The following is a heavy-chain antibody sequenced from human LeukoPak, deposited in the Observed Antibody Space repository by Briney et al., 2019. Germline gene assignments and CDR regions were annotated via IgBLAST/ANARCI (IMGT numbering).Heavy chain of an antibody. D-gene: IGHD6-13*01. CDR1: GFTFSSYS. V-gene: IGHV3-21*01. Sequence: GGSLRLSCAASGFTFSSYSMNWVRQAPGKGLEWVSSISISSSYIYYADSVKGRFTISRDNAKNSLYLQMNSLRAEDTAVYYCATAPGIAAAVVYWGQGTLVTVSS. CDR3: ATAPGIAAAVVY. CDR2: ISISSSYI. J-gene: IGHJ4*02.